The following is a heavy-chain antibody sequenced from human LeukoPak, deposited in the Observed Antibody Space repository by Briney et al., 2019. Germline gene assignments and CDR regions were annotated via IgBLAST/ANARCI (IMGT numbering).Heavy chain of an antibody. J-gene: IGHJ4*02. Sequence: SETLSLTCTVSGGSISSYYWSWIRQPPGKGPEWIGYIYYSGSTNYNPSLKSRVTISVDTSKNQFSLKLSSVTAADTAVYYCARIATDDYFDYWGQGTLVTVSS. CDR1: GGSISSYY. CDR3: ARIATDDYFDY. CDR2: IYYSGST. V-gene: IGHV4-59*08.